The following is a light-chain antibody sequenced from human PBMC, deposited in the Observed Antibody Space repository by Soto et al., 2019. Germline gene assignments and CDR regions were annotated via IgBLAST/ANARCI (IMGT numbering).Light chain of an antibody. CDR3: SSYTSSSTYV. Sequence: QSVLTQPASASGSPGQSITISCTGTSSDVGGYNYVSWYQQHPGKAPKLMIYDVSNRPSGVSNRFSGSKSGNTASLTISGLQAEDGVDYSCSSYTSSSTYVFGTGTKVTVL. J-gene: IGLJ1*01. CDR1: SSDVGGYNY. V-gene: IGLV2-14*03. CDR2: DVS.